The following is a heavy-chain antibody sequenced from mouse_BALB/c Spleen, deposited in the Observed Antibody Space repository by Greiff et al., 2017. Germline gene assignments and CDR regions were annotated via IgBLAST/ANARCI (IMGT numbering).Heavy chain of an antibody. CDR1: GYTFTDYA. D-gene: IGHD2-10*02. V-gene: IGHV1S137*01. J-gene: IGHJ3*01. CDR3: ARWEYGNYAWFAY. CDR2: ISTYYGDA. Sequence: QVQLQQSGAELVRPGVSVKISCKGSGYTFTDYAMHWVKQSHAKSLEWIGVISTYYGDASYNQKFKGKATMTVDKSSSTAYMELARLTSEDSAIYYCARWEYGNYAWFAYWGQGTLVTVSA.